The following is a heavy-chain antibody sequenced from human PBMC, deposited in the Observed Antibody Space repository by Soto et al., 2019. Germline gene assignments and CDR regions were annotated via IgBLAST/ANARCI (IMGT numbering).Heavy chain of an antibody. CDR1: GFTVSSKY. J-gene: IGHJ4*02. CDR3: AKSPNYGSGSYSFDY. V-gene: IGHV3-66*01. Sequence: GGSMRLSCAASGFTVSSKYMSWVRQAPGKGLEWVSLIQSGGPTYYADSVKGRFTISRDNSKNTLYLQMNSLRAEDTAVYYCAKSPNYGSGSYSFDYWGQGTLVTVSS. CDR2: IQSGGPT. D-gene: IGHD3-10*01.